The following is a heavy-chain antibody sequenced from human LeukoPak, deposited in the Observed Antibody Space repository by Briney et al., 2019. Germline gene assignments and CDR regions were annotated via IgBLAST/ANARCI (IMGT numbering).Heavy chain of an antibody. J-gene: IGHJ4*02. CDR3: ARDPSSGSYPGSFDY. CDR2: ISYDGSNK. V-gene: IGHV3-30-3*01. D-gene: IGHD1-26*01. Sequence: GGSLRLSCAASGFTFSSYAMHWVRQAPGKGLEWVAVISYDGSNKYYADSVKGRFTISRDNSKNALYLQMNSLRAEDTAVYYCARDPSSGSYPGSFDYWGQGTLVTVSS. CDR1: GFTFSSYA.